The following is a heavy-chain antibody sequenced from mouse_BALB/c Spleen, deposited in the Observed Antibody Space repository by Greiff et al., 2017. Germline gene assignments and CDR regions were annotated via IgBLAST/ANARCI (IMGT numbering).Heavy chain of an antibody. Sequence: VQLQQSGAELVKPGASVKLSCPASGFNIKDTYMHWVKQRPEQGLEWIGRIDPANGNTKYDPKFQGKATITADTSSNTAYLQLSSLTSEDTAVYDCARDGRNDAMDYWGQGTAVTVSA. D-gene: IGHD3-1*01. V-gene: IGHV14-3*02. J-gene: IGHJ4*01. CDR3: ARDGRNDAMDY. CDR1: GFNIKDTY. CDR2: IDPANGNT.